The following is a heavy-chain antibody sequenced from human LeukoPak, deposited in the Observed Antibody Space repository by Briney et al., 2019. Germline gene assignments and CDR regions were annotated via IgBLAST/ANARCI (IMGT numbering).Heavy chain of an antibody. Sequence: GGSLRLSCAASGFTVSSNYMSWVRQAPGKKLEWVSDIYSDGSTFYADSVKGRFTISRDNSKNTLYLQMNSLRAEDTAVYHCARYDFILISYFDLWGRGTLVTVSS. J-gene: IGHJ2*01. CDR3: ARYDFILISYFDL. CDR2: IYSDGST. D-gene: IGHD3-3*01. CDR1: GFTVSSNY. V-gene: IGHV3-53*01.